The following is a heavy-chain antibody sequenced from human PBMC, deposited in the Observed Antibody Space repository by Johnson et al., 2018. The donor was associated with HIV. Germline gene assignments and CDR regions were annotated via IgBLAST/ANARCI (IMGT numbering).Heavy chain of an antibody. V-gene: IGHV3-30*04. J-gene: IGHJ3*02. CDR1: GFTFSSYA. Sequence: QVQLVESGGGVVQPGRSLRLSCAASGFTFSSYAMHWVRQAPGKGLEWVAVISYDGSNKYYADSVKGRFTISRDNSKNTLYLQMNSLRAEDTAVYYCARDYVQWELLKADAFDIWGQSTMVTVSS. D-gene: IGHD1-26*01. CDR3: ARDYVQWELLKADAFDI. CDR2: ISYDGSNK.